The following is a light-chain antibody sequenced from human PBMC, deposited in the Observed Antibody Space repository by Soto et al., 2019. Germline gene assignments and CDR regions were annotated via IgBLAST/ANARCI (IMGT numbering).Light chain of an antibody. Sequence: EIVMTQSPVTLSVSPGERVTLSCRASQSVSSNLALYQQKPGQAPILLIYGAFTRATGIPARFSGTGSGTEFTLTISSLQSEDFALYYCQQYNDWPLTFGQGTKVDI. J-gene: IGKJ1*01. V-gene: IGKV3-15*01. CDR1: QSVSSN. CDR2: GAF. CDR3: QQYNDWPLT.